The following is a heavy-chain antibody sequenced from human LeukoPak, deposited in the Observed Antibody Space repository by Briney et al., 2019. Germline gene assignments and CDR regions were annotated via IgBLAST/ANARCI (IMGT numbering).Heavy chain of an antibody. CDR2: VNRDGSST. CDR3: ARDDGYNRFDY. CDR1: GFPFSSYW. J-gene: IGHJ4*02. Sequence: PGGSLRLSCAASGFPFSSYWMHWVRQAPGQGLVWVSRVNRDGSSTSYADSVKGRFTISRDTAKNTLYLQMNSLRAEDTAVYYCARDDGYNRFDYWGQGTLVTVSS. V-gene: IGHV3-74*01. D-gene: IGHD5-24*01.